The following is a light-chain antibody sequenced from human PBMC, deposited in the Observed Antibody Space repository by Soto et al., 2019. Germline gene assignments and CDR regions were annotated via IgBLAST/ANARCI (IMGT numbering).Light chain of an antibody. J-gene: IGLJ1*01. CDR2: DVS. V-gene: IGLV2-14*01. Sequence: QSALTQSASVSGSPGQSITISCTTTSSYIGGFNYVSWYRQYPGKAPKLILFDVSDRPSGVSSRFSGSKSGNTASLTISGLQAEDEADYYCSADTSRTLYVFGPGTKLTVL. CDR1: SSYIGGFNY. CDR3: SADTSRTLYV.